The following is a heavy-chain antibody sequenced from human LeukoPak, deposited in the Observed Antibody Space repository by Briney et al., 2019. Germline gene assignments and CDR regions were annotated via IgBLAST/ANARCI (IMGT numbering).Heavy chain of an antibody. CDR3: ARGDHIYYYYYMDV. CDR2: TSYDGSNK. D-gene: IGHD1-14*01. J-gene: IGHJ6*03. Sequence: GGSLRLSCAASGFTFSSYAMHWVRQAPGKGLEWVAVTSYDGSNKYYADSVKGRFTISRHNSKNTLYLQMNSLRAEDTAVYYCARGDHIYYYYYMDVWGKGTTVTVSS. CDR1: GFTFSSYA. V-gene: IGHV3-30*07.